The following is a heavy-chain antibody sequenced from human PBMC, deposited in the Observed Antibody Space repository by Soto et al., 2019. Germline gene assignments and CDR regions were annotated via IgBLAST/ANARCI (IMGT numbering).Heavy chain of an antibody. Sequence: ASVKVSCKASGGTFSSYTISWVRQAPGQGLEWMGWINPNSGGTNYAQKFQGWVTMTRDTSISTAYMELSRLRSDDTAVYYCARGFEYSSSRYGMDVWGQGTTVTVSS. CDR2: INPNSGGT. V-gene: IGHV1-2*04. CDR1: GGTFSSYT. D-gene: IGHD6-6*01. CDR3: ARGFEYSSSRYGMDV. J-gene: IGHJ6*02.